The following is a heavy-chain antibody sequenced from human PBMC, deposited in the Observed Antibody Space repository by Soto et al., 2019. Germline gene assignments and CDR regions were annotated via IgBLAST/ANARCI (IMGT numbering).Heavy chain of an antibody. J-gene: IGHJ6*02. V-gene: IGHV4-4*02. CDR2: IHRSGST. Sequence: QVQLQESGPGLVKPSGTLSLTCAVSAGSISSSNWWTWVRQSPGKGLEWIGEIHRSGSTNYNPSLKSRVTMSIDKSKNQFSLKLTSVTAADTADYYCARTSYYDSSGYYNMDVWGQGTTVTVSS. D-gene: IGHD3-22*01. CDR3: ARTSYYDSSGYYNMDV. CDR1: AGSISSSNW.